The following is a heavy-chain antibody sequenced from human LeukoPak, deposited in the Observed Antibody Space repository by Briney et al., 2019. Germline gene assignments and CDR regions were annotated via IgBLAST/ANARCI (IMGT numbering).Heavy chain of an antibody. D-gene: IGHD3-22*01. V-gene: IGHV3-21*01. CDR3: ARAEHYCFDSSGYHAVTPREFEP. Sequence: PGGSLRLSCSASGFTFRRYSMNWVREAPGQGLKWVSSISSTSIYRYYADSVKGRFTISRDNAKNSLYLQMNSLRAEDTAVYFCARAEHYCFDSSGYHAVTPREFEPWGQGTLVTVSS. CDR1: GFTFRRYS. CDR2: ISSTSIYR. J-gene: IGHJ5*02.